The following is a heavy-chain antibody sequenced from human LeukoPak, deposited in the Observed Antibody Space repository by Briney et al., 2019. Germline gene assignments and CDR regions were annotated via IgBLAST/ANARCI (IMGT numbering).Heavy chain of an antibody. J-gene: IGHJ6*03. Sequence: SETLSLTCTVSGGSISSYYWSWIRQPPGKGLEWIGYIYHSGSTFYNPSLKSRVTILVDTSKNQFSLKLSSVTAADTAVYYCARVDYRYYYMDVWGKGTTVTVSS. D-gene: IGHD4-11*01. CDR1: GGSISSYY. CDR3: ARVDYRYYYMDV. CDR2: IYHSGST. V-gene: IGHV4-59*12.